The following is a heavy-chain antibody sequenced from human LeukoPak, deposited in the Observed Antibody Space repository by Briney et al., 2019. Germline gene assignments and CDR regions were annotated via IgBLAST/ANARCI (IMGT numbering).Heavy chain of an antibody. D-gene: IGHD3-3*01. J-gene: IGHJ5*02. V-gene: IGHV4-34*01. Sequence: PSETLYLTCAVSGGSFSGSYCSWTRQPPGKGLEWIGEINHSGSTNYNPSLKSRVTISVDTSKNQFSLELSSVTAADTAVYYCARGSSYDFWSGYKGWFDPWDQGTLVTVSS. CDR3: ARGSSYDFWSGYKGWFDP. CDR1: GGSFSGSY. CDR2: INHSGST.